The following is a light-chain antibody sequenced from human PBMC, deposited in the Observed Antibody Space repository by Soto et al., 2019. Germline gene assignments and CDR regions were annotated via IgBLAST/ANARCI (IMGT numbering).Light chain of an antibody. CDR2: GAS. CDR1: QSVSSSY. Sequence: EIVLTQSPGTLSLSPVERSTLSCRASQSVSSSYLAWYQQKPGQAPRLLIYGASSRATGIPDRFSGSGSGTDFTLTISRLEPEDFAVYYCQQYNSWPITFRGGTNVDI. J-gene: IGKJ4*01. V-gene: IGKV3-20*01. CDR3: QQYNSWPIT.